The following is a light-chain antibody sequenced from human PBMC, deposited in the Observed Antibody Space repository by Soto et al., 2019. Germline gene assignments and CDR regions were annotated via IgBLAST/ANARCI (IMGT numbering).Light chain of an antibody. CDR1: QTVLYNSNNKNH. CDR3: QQYYSIPFT. V-gene: IGKV4-1*01. CDR2: GAS. Sequence: DFVMTQAPDSLAVSLGERATINCKSSQTVLYNSNNKNHLGWFQQKPGHPPKLLIYGASTRASGVPDRFSGSGSGKDFTLTLSSLQAEDVAVYYCQQYYSIPFTFGQGTKLEIE. J-gene: IGKJ2*01.